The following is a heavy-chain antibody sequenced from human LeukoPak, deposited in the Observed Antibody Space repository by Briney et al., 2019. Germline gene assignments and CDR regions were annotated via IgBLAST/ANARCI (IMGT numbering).Heavy chain of an antibody. J-gene: IGHJ4*02. V-gene: IGHV1-69*01. CDR1: GYTFTSYA. Sequence: GGSLRLSCAASGYTFTSYAISWVRQAPGQGLEWMGGIIPIFGTANYAQKFQGRVTITADESTSTAYMELSSLRSEDTAVYYCARSLYYDSSGYYSHFDYWGQGTLVTVSS. D-gene: IGHD3-22*01. CDR2: IIPIFGTA. CDR3: ARSLYYDSSGYYSHFDY.